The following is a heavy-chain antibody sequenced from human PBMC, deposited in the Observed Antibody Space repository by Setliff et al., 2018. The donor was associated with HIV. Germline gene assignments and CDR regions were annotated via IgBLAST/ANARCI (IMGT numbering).Heavy chain of an antibody. V-gene: IGHV4-39*07. Sequence: SETLSLTCTVSGDSISSSSYYWGWIRQPPGKGLEWIGSISYSGSTYYNPSLKSRVTISLDTSKNQFSLNLSSVTAADTAVYYCASGPGYGWGSYRLDYWGQGILVTVSS. CDR1: GDSISSSSYY. CDR3: ASGPGYGWGSYRLDY. J-gene: IGHJ4*02. CDR2: ISYSGST. D-gene: IGHD3-10*01.